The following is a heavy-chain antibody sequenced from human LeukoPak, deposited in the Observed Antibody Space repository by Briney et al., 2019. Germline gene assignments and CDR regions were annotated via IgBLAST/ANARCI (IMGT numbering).Heavy chain of an antibody. CDR1: GGSFSGYY. V-gene: IGHV4-34*01. D-gene: IGHD2-2*01. Sequence: SETLSLTCAVYGGSFSGYYWSWIRQPPGKGLEWIGSIYHSGSTYYNPSLKSRVTISVDTSKNQFSLKLSSVTAADTAVYYCARDVPVVVPAAMPMDVWGKGTTVTVSS. J-gene: IGHJ6*04. CDR3: ARDVPVVVPAAMPMDV. CDR2: IYHSGST.